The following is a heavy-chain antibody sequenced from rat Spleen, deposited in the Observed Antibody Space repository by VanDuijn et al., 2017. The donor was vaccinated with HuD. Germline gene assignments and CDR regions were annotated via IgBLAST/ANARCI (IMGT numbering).Heavy chain of an antibody. CDR2: ISTGGGNT. V-gene: IGHV5S23*01. J-gene: IGHJ2*01. D-gene: IGHD1-9*01. Sequence: EVQLVESGGGLVQPGNSLKLSCAASGFTFSNFDMAWVRQTPTKGLEWVASISTGGGNTYYGDSVKGRFTISRDNAKSTLYLQMDSLRSEDTASYYCVRHGYTRYYFDYWGQGVMVTVSS. CDR1: GFTFSNFD. CDR3: VRHGYTRYYFDY.